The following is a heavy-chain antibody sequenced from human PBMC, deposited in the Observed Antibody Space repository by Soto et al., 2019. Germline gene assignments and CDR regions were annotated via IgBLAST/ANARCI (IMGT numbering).Heavy chain of an antibody. CDR2: IYSTGDT. J-gene: IGHJ6*04. Sequence: SETLSLTCTVSGDSITSDHWTWIRQSPGKGLEWLGYIYSTGDTKYNPSLKSRVTISVDTSRNQFSLRLTSVTAADTAAYFCARSFFETVYSDPRYYRYSVDVWGKGTTVTVSS. CDR1: GDSITSDH. V-gene: IGHV4-59*01. CDR3: ARSFFETVYSDPRYYRYSVDV. D-gene: IGHD3-16*02.